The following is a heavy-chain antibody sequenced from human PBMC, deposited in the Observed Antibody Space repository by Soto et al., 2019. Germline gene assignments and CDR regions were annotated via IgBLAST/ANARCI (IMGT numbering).Heavy chain of an antibody. V-gene: IGHV3-66*01. CDR1: GFTVSSNY. D-gene: IGHD3-16*02. Sequence: EVQLVESGGGLVQPGGSLRLSCAASGFTVSSNYMSWVRQAPGKGLEWVSVIYSGGSTYYADSVKGRFTISRDNSKNTLYLQMNSLRAEDTAVYYCARDRTSVSVWGSYPEYFQHWGQGTLVTVSS. CDR3: ARDRTSVSVWGSYPEYFQH. J-gene: IGHJ1*01. CDR2: IYSGGST.